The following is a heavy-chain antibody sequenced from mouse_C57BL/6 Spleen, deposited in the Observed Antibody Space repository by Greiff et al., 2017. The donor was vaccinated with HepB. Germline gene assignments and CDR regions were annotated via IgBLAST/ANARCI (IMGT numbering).Heavy chain of an antibody. CDR2: IDPSDSYT. Sequence: QVQLQQPGAELVMPGASVKLSCKASGYTFTSYWMHWVKQRPGQGLEWIGEIDPSDSYTNYKQKFKGKSTLTLDKSSSTAYMQLSSLTSEDSAVYYCARVSPYYGSSYSYFDYWGQGTTLTVSS. J-gene: IGHJ2*01. CDR3: ARVSPYYGSSYSYFDY. D-gene: IGHD1-1*01. CDR1: GYTFTSYW. V-gene: IGHV1-69*01.